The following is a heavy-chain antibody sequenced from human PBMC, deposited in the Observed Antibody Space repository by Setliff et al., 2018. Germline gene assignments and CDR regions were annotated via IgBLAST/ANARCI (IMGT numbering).Heavy chain of an antibody. CDR3: ARRMTAYYYMDV. Sequence: GGSLRLSCAASGFTFSTYAMSWVRQAPGKGLEWVSAINAGGFSTYYTDSVKGRFTISRDNSKSTLHLQMNSLRAEDTAVYYCARRMTAYYYMDVWGKGTTVTVSS. D-gene: IGHD2-21*02. CDR2: INAGGFST. J-gene: IGHJ6*03. V-gene: IGHV3-23*01. CDR1: GFTFSTYA.